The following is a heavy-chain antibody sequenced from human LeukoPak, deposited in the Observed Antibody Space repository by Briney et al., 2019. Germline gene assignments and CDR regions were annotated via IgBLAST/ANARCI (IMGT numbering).Heavy chain of an antibody. V-gene: IGHV3-21*01. CDR3: ARGNDEYTASSEHWFDP. D-gene: IGHD6-6*01. CDR2: ISSGSAFR. Sequence: PGGSLRLSCAASGFPFTSYTMNWVRQAPGKGLEWVSSISSGSAFRVYADSMKGRFTISRDNAKNSLFLHMNSLRVDDTAVYYCARGNDEYTASSEHWFDPWGQGTLVIVSS. J-gene: IGHJ5*02. CDR1: GFPFTSYT.